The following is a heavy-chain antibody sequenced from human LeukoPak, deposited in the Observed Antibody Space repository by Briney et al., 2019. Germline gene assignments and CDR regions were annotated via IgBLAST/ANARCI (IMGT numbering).Heavy chain of an antibody. CDR1: GFTFSVYT. CDR3: AKNRQSSSSDFDY. J-gene: IGHJ4*02. CDR2: ISSSSSFI. D-gene: IGHD6-6*01. Sequence: GGSLTLSCAPSGFTFSVYTMNWVRQAPGEGLEWVSSISSSSSFISYADSVKGRFTISRDNAKDSLFLQMSDLRADDTAVYYCAKNRQSSSSDFDYWGQGTLVTVSS. V-gene: IGHV3-21*01.